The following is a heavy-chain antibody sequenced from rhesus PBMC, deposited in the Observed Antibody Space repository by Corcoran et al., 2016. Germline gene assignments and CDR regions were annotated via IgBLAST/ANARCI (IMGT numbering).Heavy chain of an antibody. CDR3: ARAEYSWNFFDY. J-gene: IGHJ4*01. CDR1: GGSISSSNW. CDR2: ISGSSGST. Sequence: QVQLQESGPGLVKPSETLSLTCAVSGGSISSSNWWSWIRQPPGKGLGWIGYISGSSGSTYHNPSLKIRVTISKDTSKNQFSLKLSSVTAADTAVYYCARAEYSWNFFDYWGQGVLVTVSS. D-gene: IGHD1-1-1*01. V-gene: IGHV4S19*01.